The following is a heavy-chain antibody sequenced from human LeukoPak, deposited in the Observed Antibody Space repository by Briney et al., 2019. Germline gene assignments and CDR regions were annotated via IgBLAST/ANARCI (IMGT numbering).Heavy chain of an antibody. CDR2: FDPEDGET. CDR1: GYTLTELS. D-gene: IGHD1-1*01. Sequence: GASVKVSCKVSGYTLTELSMHWVRQAPGKGLEWMGGFDPEDGETIYAQKFQGRVTMTEDTSTDTAYMELSSLRSEDTAVYYCATVVFTTGTPKTSHVAFDIWGQGTMVTVSS. V-gene: IGHV1-24*01. CDR3: ATVVFTTGTPKTSHVAFDI. J-gene: IGHJ3*02.